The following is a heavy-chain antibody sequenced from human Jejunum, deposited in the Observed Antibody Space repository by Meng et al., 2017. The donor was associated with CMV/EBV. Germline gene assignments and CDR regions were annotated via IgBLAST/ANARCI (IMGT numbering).Heavy chain of an antibody. Sequence: LSWEASGFTFSSYWMHWVRQGPGKGLVWVARIDTGGSRTEYADSAKGRFTISRDNVKNTLYLQMNSLRAEDTAVYYCARDLGGGSGYWGQGTLVTVSS. CDR2: IDTGGSRT. CDR1: GFTFSSYW. J-gene: IGHJ4*02. V-gene: IGHV3-74*01. CDR3: ARDLGGGSGY. D-gene: IGHD3-16*01.